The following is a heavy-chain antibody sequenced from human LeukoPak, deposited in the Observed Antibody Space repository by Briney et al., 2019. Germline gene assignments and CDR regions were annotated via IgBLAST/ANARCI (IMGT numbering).Heavy chain of an antibody. J-gene: IGHJ4*02. CDR1: GGSISSYY. Sequence: SETLSPTCTVSGGSISSYYWSWIRQPPGRGLEWVGYIYTSGSTNYNPSLRSRVTISVDTSKNQFSLKLSSVTAADTAVYYCARPARNSSGYYYADWGEGTLVTVSS. D-gene: IGHD3-22*01. CDR2: IYTSGST. V-gene: IGHV4-4*09. CDR3: ARPARNSSGYYYAD.